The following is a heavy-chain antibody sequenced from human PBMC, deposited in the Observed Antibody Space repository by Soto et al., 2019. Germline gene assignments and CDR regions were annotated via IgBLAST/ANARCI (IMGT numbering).Heavy chain of an antibody. CDR1: GDSVSSNSAA. J-gene: IGHJ4*02. D-gene: IGHD2-2*02. CDR3: ARYTNAWYLDY. CDR2: TYYRSKWYS. V-gene: IGHV6-1*01. Sequence: PSQTLSLTCAISGDSVSSNSAAWNWIRHSPSRGLEWLGRTYYRSKWYSDYAVSVRSRITINPDTSKNQFSLQLNSVTPEDTAVYYCARYTNAWYLDYWGQGIRVTVSS.